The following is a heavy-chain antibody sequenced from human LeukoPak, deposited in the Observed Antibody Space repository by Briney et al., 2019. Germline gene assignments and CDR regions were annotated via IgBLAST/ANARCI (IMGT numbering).Heavy chain of an antibody. CDR1: GGSISGYY. J-gene: IGHJ5*02. Sequence: SETLSLTCTVSGGSISGYYWSWVRQPPGKGLEWIGYIYDSGTTNYNPSLKSRVTISEDTPKNQFSLKLTSVTAADTAVYYCAKKVESKWFDPWGQGTLVTVSS. CDR3: AKKVESKWFDP. CDR2: IYDSGTT. V-gene: IGHV4-59*01. D-gene: IGHD1-1*01.